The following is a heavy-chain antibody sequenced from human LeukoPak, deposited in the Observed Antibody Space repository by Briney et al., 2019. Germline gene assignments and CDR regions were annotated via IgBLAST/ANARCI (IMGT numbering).Heavy chain of an antibody. CDR3: ARDGICSGGSCYCDY. J-gene: IGHJ4*02. D-gene: IGHD2-15*01. V-gene: IGHV3-21*01. Sequence: GGSLRLSCAASGFTFSSYSMNWVRQAPGKGLEWVSSISSSSSYIYYADSVKGRFTISRDNAKNSPYLQMNSLRAEDTAVYYCARDGICSGGSCYCDYWGQGTLVTVSS. CDR2: ISSSSSYI. CDR1: GFTFSSYS.